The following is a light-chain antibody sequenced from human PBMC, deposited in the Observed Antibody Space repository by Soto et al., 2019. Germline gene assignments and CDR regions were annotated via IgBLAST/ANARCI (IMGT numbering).Light chain of an antibody. J-gene: IGLJ1*01. CDR1: GSDVGGYNY. Sequence: QSVLTQPASVSGSPGQSMTISCTGTGSDVGGYNYVSWYQQHPGRAPKLMIYEVSNRPSGVSNRFSGSKSGNTASLTISGLQIEDEADYYCSSYTTSTTLVFGTGTKVTVL. V-gene: IGLV2-14*01. CDR3: SSYTTSTTLV. CDR2: EVS.